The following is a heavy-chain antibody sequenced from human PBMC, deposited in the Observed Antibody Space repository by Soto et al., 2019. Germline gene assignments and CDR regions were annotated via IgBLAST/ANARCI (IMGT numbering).Heavy chain of an antibody. V-gene: IGHV3-7*05. J-gene: IGHJ3*01. CDR1: GFILGNYW. D-gene: IGHD6-19*01. CDR3: TRDISPGTSGWYFDAFDL. CDR2: IRKDESKM. Sequence: EVQLVESGGGLVQPGGSLRLSCTGSGFILGNYWMTWVRQAPGQGLEWVANIRKDESKMSYLDSVRGRFTISRDNAKNSLFLQMNDLRAEDTALYYCTRDISPGTSGWYFDAFDLWGQGTMVTVSS.